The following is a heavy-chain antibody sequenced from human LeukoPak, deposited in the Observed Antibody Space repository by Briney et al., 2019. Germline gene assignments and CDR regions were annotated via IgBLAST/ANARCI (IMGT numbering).Heavy chain of an antibody. V-gene: IGHV3-30-3*01. J-gene: IGHJ4*02. CDR2: ISYDGSNK. CDR3: ADYYYDSSGYYAGDY. CDR1: GFTFSSYA. D-gene: IGHD3-22*01. Sequence: PGRSLRLSCAASGFTFSSYAMHWVRQAPGTGLEWVAVISYDGSNKYYADSVKGRFTISRDNSKNTLYLQMNSLRAEDTAVYYCADYYYDSSGYYAGDYWGQGTLVTVSS.